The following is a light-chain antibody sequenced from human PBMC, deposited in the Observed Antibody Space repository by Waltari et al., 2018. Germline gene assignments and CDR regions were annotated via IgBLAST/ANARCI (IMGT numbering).Light chain of an antibody. CDR2: AAS. CDR1: QSVSKY. V-gene: IGKV3-20*01. CDR3: QNHERLPAT. Sequence: VLTQSPGTLSLSPGERTTLTCRANQSVSKYLAWYQQRPGQAPSLLIYAASTRATGIPDRFSGSGSGTDFSLTISRLEPEDFAVYYCQNHERLPATFGQGTKVEIK. J-gene: IGKJ1*01.